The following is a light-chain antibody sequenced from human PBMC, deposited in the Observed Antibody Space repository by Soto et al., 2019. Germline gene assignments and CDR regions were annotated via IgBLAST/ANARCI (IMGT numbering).Light chain of an antibody. CDR2: EAS. CDR1: QTITTW. CDR3: QQYDSYSPT. J-gene: IGKJ1*01. Sequence: EIQMTQSPSTLSTFVGDRVTITCRASQTITTWLAWYQQKPGKAPKLLIYEASTLESGVPSGFSGSGYGTEFTIPISSLQPDDVATYYCQQYDSYSPTFGQGTKVEIK. V-gene: IGKV1-5*01.